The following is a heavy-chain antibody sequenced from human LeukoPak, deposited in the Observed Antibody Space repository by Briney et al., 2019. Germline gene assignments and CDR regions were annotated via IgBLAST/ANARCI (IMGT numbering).Heavy chain of an antibody. Sequence: GGSLRLSCAASGFTFSTCAMSWVRQAPGKGLEWVSGTSGTTSGTYYADSVKGRFTISRDDSKNTLFLQVNSLRAEGTAVYYCAKVRTYFYHGLDVWGQGTTVTVSS. CDR1: GFTFSTCA. D-gene: IGHD1-14*01. J-gene: IGHJ6*02. CDR3: AKVRTYFYHGLDV. CDR2: TSGTTSGT. V-gene: IGHV3-23*01.